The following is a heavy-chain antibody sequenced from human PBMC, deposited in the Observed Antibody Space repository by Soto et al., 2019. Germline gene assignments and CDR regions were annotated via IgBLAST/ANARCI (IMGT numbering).Heavy chain of an antibody. Sequence: SETLSLTCTVSGSSISSYYWSWIRQPPGKGLEWIGYIYYSGSTNYNPSLKSRVTISVDTSKNQFSLKLSSVTAADTAVYYCARGGSAPGHYWGQGTLVTVSS. D-gene: IGHD3-10*01. CDR2: IYYSGST. V-gene: IGHV4-59*01. CDR3: ARGGSAPGHY. J-gene: IGHJ4*02. CDR1: GSSISSYY.